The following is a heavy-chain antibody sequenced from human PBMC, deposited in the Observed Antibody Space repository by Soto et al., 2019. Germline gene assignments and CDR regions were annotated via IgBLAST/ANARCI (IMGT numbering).Heavy chain of an antibody. CDR2: IYTSGST. Sequence: SETLSLTCTVSGGSIISYYWSWIRQPAGKGLEWIGRIYTSGSTNYNPSLKSRVTMSVDTSKNQFSLKLSSVTAADTAVYYCARGSLVRKYYYDSSGYPSTYFDYWGQGTLVTVSS. J-gene: IGHJ4*02. CDR3: ARGSLVRKYYYDSSGYPSTYFDY. CDR1: GGSIISYY. V-gene: IGHV4-4*07. D-gene: IGHD3-22*01.